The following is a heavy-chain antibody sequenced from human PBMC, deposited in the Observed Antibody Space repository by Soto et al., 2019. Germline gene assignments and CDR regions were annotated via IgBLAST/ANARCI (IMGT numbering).Heavy chain of an antibody. CDR3: AKDMEVTMVRGVIKGLVFYYYYGMDV. J-gene: IGHJ6*02. CDR1: GFTFSSYA. V-gene: IGHV3-23*01. CDR2: ISGSGGST. Sequence: GGSMRLSCAASGFTFSSYAMSWVRQAPGKGLEWVSAISGSGGSTYYADSVKGRFTISRDNSKNTLYLQMNSLRAEDTAVYYCAKDMEVTMVRGVIKGLVFYYYYGMDVWGQGTTVTVSS. D-gene: IGHD3-10*01.